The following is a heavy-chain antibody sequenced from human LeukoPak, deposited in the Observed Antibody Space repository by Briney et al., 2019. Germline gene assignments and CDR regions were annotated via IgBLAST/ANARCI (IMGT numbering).Heavy chain of an antibody. CDR3: ARSANAFDI. Sequence: PSETLSLTCAVSGGSVSGYYWSWIRQPPGEGPEWIGKISHSGSTNYNPSLKSRVTISVDTSTNQFSLNLSSVTAADTAVYYCARSANAFDIWGQGTMVTVSS. V-gene: IGHV4-34*01. J-gene: IGHJ3*02. CDR1: GGSVSGYY. CDR2: ISHSGST.